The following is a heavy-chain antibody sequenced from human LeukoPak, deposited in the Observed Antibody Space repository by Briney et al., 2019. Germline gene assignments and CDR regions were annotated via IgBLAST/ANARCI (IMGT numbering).Heavy chain of an antibody. V-gene: IGHV4-39*01. CDR2: IYYSGST. Sequence: PSETLSLTCTVSGGSISSSSYYWGGIRQPPGEGLEWIGSIYYSGSTYYNPSLKSRVTISVDTSKSQFSLKLRSVTAPDTAVYYCALLWFGESNWFDPWGQGTLVTVSS. D-gene: IGHD3-10*01. CDR1: GGSISSSSYY. CDR3: ALLWFGESNWFDP. J-gene: IGHJ5*02.